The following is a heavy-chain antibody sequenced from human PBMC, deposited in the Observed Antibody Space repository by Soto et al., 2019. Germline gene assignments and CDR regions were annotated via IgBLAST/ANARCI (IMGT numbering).Heavy chain of an antibody. D-gene: IGHD3-22*01. CDR2: IDPSDSYT. CDR1: GYSFTSYW. CDR3: ARHYAYYYDSSGSATGAFDI. Sequence: GESLKISCKGSGYSFTSYWISWVRQMPGKGLEWMGRIDPSDSYTNYSPSFQGHVTTSADKSISTAYLQWSSLKASDTAMYYCARHYAYYYDSSGSATGAFDIWGQGTMVTVSS. V-gene: IGHV5-10-1*01. J-gene: IGHJ3*02.